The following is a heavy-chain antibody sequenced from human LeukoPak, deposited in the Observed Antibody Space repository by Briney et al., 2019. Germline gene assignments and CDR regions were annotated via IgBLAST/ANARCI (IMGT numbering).Heavy chain of an antibody. CDR3: ARDAYDDSSES. Sequence: GGSLRLSCAASGFTFNSYWMTWVLQAPGKGLEWVANLNPDGSHKFYADSVKGRFTISRDNAENSVFLQMNSLRAEDTAFYYCARDAYDDSSESWGQGTLVTVSS. CDR2: LNPDGSHK. J-gene: IGHJ5*02. D-gene: IGHD3-3*01. CDR1: GFTFNSYW. V-gene: IGHV3-7*01.